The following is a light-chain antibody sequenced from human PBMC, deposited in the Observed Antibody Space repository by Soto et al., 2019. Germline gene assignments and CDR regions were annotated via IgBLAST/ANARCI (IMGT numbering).Light chain of an antibody. Sequence: DVHLTQSPSTLSASVGDRVTVTCRARQTHMAYLAWYQQKPGTAPKLRIYDTSSLETEVPSRFSGSRSATHFTLTISRLQPDDFATYYCQYYSDYSWTFGQGTKVDIK. CDR2: DTS. CDR1: QTHMAY. CDR3: QYYSDYSWT. J-gene: IGKJ1*01. V-gene: IGKV1-5*01.